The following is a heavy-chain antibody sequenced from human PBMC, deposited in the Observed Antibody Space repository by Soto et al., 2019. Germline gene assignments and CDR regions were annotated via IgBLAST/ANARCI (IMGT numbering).Heavy chain of an antibody. Sequence: QVQVVESGGGVVQPGRSLRLSCAASGFTFSTYAMHWVRQAPGKGLEWVAVISYDGSNEYYVDSVKGRFTISRDNSKNTLYLQMNSLRAGDTAVYYCARWNWQQLAFDYWGQGTLVTVSS. CDR1: GFTFSTYA. J-gene: IGHJ4*02. CDR3: ARWNWQQLAFDY. V-gene: IGHV3-30-3*01. D-gene: IGHD6-13*01. CDR2: ISYDGSNE.